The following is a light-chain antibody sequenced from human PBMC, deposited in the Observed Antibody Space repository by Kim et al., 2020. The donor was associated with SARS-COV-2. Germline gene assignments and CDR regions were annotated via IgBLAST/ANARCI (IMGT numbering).Light chain of an antibody. CDR3: QQYGSSPLT. Sequence: SPAERATISCRASQSVRNTYLAWYQQKLGQAPRLLIYDASSRATGIPDRFSGSGSETDFTLTISRLEPEDLAVYYCQQYGSSPLTFGGGTKVDIK. J-gene: IGKJ4*01. V-gene: IGKV3-20*01. CDR1: QSVRNTY. CDR2: DAS.